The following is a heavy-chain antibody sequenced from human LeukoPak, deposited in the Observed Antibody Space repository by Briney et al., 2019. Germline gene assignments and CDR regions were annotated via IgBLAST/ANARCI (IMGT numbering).Heavy chain of an antibody. D-gene: IGHD6-19*01. CDR1: GGSISSYY. J-gene: IGHJ4*02. Sequence: SETLSLTCTVSGGSISSYYWNWIRQPPGKGLEWIGYTYYSGSTNYNPSLKSRVTISVDTSKNQFSLKLSSVTAADTAVYFCARQLRGEAVAGHLQPFDYWGQGTLVTVSS. CDR2: TYYSGST. V-gene: IGHV4-59*08. CDR3: ARQLRGEAVAGHLQPFDY.